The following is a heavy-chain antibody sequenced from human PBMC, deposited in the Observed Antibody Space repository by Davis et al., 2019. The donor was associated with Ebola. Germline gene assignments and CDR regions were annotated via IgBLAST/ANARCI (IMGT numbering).Heavy chain of an antibody. D-gene: IGHD2-2*02. CDR1: GGSISSSSYY. J-gene: IGHJ3*02. CDR2: IYYSGST. Sequence: MPSETLSLTCTVSGGSISSSSYYWGWLRQPPGKGLEWIGSIYYSGSTYYNPSLTSRVTISVDTSKNQFSLKLSSVTAADTSVYYCAREAFCSSTSCYRAADAFDIWGQGTMVTVSS. CDR3: AREAFCSSTSCYRAADAFDI. V-gene: IGHV4-39*02.